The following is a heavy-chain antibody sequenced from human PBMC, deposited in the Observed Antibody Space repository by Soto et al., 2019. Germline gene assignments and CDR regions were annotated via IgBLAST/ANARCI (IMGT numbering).Heavy chain of an antibody. J-gene: IGHJ4*02. D-gene: IGHD5-12*01. CDR3: AREVGYGGGSYFDY. CDR2: IWYDGSNK. V-gene: IGHV3-33*01. Sequence: QVQLVESGGGVVQPGRSLRLSCAASGFTFSSYGMHWVRQAPGKGLEWVAVIWYDGSNKYYADSVKGRFTISRDNSKNTLYLQMNGLRAEDTAVYYGAREVGYGGGSYFDYWGQGTLVTVSS. CDR1: GFTFSSYG.